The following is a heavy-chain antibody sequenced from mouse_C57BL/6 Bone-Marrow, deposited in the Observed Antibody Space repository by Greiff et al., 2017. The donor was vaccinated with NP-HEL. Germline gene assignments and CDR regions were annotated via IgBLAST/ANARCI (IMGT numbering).Heavy chain of an antibody. V-gene: IGHV1-82*01. Sequence: QVQLQQSGPELVKPGASVKISCKASGYAFSSSWLNWVKQRPGKGLEWIGRIYPGDGDTNYNGKSKGKATLTADKSSRTADMQRSILTSEDSAVYFCAREEYYGSSPFFAYWGQGTLVTVSS. CDR2: IYPGDGDT. D-gene: IGHD1-1*01. J-gene: IGHJ3*01. CDR1: GYAFSSSW. CDR3: AREEYYGSSPFFAY.